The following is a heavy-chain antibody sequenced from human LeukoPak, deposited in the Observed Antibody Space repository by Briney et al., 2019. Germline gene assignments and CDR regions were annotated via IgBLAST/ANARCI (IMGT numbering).Heavy chain of an antibody. CDR2: ISAYNGDT. CDR3: ARALYHTFDY. V-gene: IGHV1-18*04. CDR1: GYSFTGYY. D-gene: IGHD2-2*01. Sequence: ASVKVSCKASGYSFTGYYIHWVRQAPGQGLEWMGWISAYNGDTNYAQKFQGRVTMTTDTSTNTAYMELRSLRSDDTAVYYCARALYHTFDYWGQGTLVTVSS. J-gene: IGHJ4*02.